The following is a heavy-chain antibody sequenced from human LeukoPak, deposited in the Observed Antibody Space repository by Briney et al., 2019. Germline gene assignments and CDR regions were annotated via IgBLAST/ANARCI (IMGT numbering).Heavy chain of an antibody. D-gene: IGHD5-18*01. CDR2: IYSGGTT. J-gene: IGHJ5*02. CDR3: ARGRGYSHSNWVDP. CDR1: GFTVSSSY. V-gene: IGHV3-53*01. Sequence: PGGSLRLSCTASGFTVSSSYMIWVRQAPGKGLEWVSVIYSGGTTYYVDSVKGRFTISGDNSKNTLYLQMNSLRAEDTAVYYCARGRGYSHSNWVDPWGQGTMVTVSA.